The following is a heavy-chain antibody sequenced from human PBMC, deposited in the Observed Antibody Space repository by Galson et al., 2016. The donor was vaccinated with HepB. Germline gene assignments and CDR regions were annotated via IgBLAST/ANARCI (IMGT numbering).Heavy chain of an antibody. D-gene: IGHD3-10*01. CDR3: ARETDEVGSWFDT. J-gene: IGHJ5*02. CDR2: IRGGGDKT. V-gene: IGHV3-23*01. CDR1: GFRFMSHA. Sequence: SLRLSCATSGFRFMSHAMSWVRQAPGKGLEWVSHIRGGGDKTNFADSVKGRFFISRDNSKNTLSLEMKSLRVDDTGLYFCARETDEVGSWFDTWGQGTLVTVSS.